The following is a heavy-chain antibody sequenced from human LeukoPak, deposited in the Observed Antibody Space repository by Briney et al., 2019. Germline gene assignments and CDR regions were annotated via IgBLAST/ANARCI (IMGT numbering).Heavy chain of an antibody. J-gene: IGHJ5*02. Sequence: GRSLRLSCAASGFTFSNYAMHWVRQAPGKGLEWVAVIWYDGSNKYYADSVKGRFTISRDNSKNTLYLQMNSLRAEDTAVYYCARETLHDHGDSGSWFDPWGQGTLVTVSS. CDR3: ARETLHDHGDSGSWFDP. D-gene: IGHD4-17*01. V-gene: IGHV3-33*01. CDR1: GFTFSNYA. CDR2: IWYDGSNK.